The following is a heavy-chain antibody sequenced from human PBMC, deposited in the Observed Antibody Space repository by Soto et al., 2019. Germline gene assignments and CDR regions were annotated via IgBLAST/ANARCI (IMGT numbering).Heavy chain of an antibody. V-gene: IGHV4-61*01. D-gene: IGHD3-10*01. CDR2: IYYSGST. CDR3: ARVRLLWFGELNWFDP. J-gene: IGHJ5*02. CDR1: GGSVSSGSYY. Sequence: SETLSLTCTVSGGSVSSGSYYWSWIRQPPGKGLEWIGYIYYSGSTNYNPSLKSRVTISVDTSKNQFSLKLSSVTAADTAVYYCARVRLLWFGELNWFDPWGQGTLVTVSS.